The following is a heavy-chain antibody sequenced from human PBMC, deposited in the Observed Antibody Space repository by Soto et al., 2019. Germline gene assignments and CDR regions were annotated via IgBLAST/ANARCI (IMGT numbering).Heavy chain of an antibody. CDR1: GGSISSYY. CDR3: ASMSISWPKGYAFDI. D-gene: IGHD5-12*01. CDR2: IYYSGST. V-gene: IGHV4-59*01. Sequence: SETLSLTCTVSGGSISSYYWSWIRQPPGKGLEWIGYIYYSGSTNYNPSHKSRVNISVDTSKNQFSLKLSSVTAADTAVYYCASMSISWPKGYAFDIWGQGTMVTVSS. J-gene: IGHJ3*02.